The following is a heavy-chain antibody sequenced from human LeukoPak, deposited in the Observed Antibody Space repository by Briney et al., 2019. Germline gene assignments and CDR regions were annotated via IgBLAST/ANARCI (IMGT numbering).Heavy chain of an antibody. J-gene: IGHJ4*02. CDR2: IIPILGIA. Sequence: SVKVSCKASGGTCSSYAISWVRQAPGQGLEWMGRIIPILGIANYAQKFQGRVTITRDTYTSKVYMALSSLRSDATDVSYCARGVITMVRGVRNFDYWGQGTLVTVSS. D-gene: IGHD3-10*01. V-gene: IGHV1-69*04. CDR3: ARGVITMVRGVRNFDY. CDR1: GGTCSSYA.